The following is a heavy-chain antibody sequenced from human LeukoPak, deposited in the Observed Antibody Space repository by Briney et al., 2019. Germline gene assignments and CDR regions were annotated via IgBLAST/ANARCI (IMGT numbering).Heavy chain of an antibody. Sequence: SETLSLTCTVSGGSISSSSYYWGWIRQPPGKGLEWIGYIYYSGSTNYNPSLKSRVTISVDTSKNQFSLKLSSVTAADTAVYYCARAAGGRYDFWSGYPHAYFDYWGQGTLVTVSS. CDR2: IYYSGST. V-gene: IGHV4-61*05. CDR3: ARAAGGRYDFWSGYPHAYFDY. J-gene: IGHJ4*02. D-gene: IGHD3-3*01. CDR1: GGSISSSSYY.